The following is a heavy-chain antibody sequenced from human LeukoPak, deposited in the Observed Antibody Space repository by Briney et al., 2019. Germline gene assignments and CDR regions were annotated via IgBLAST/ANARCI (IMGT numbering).Heavy chain of an antibody. J-gene: IGHJ3*01. Sequence: GGSLRLSCAASGFTFSSYAMHWVRQAPGKGLEWVGRIRSKANSYATAYAASVKGRFTISRDDSKNTAYLQMNSLKTEDTAVYYCTRFFRWGQGTMVTVSS. V-gene: IGHV3-73*01. CDR2: IRSKANSYAT. CDR3: TRFFR. CDR1: GFTFSSYA.